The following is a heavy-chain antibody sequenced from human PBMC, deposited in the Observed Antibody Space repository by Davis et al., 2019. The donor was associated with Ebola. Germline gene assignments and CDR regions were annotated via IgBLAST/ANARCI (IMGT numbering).Heavy chain of an antibody. CDR3: ARYSWEGGWFDP. V-gene: IGHV1-18*04. CDR1: GYTFGIHG. J-gene: IGHJ5*02. CDR2: ISDYTGNA. D-gene: IGHD1-26*01. Sequence: AASVKVSCKASGYTFGIHGISWVRQAPGQGLEWMGWISDYTGNANYAQKLQGRVTMTTDTSTSTAFMELRGLRSDDTAVYYCARYSWEGGWFDPWGQGTLVTVSS.